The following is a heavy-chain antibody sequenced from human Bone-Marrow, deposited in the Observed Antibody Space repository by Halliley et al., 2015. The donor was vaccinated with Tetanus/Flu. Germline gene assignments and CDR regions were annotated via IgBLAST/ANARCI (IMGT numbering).Heavy chain of an antibody. CDR3: AKDRKSGSYGGGAY. V-gene: IGHV3-23*01. Sequence: LGGVSSISGSGESTYYAHSVEGRFTISRDSSSLYLQMNRLRAEDTAVYYCAKDRKSGSYGGGAYWGQGTLVTVSS. CDR2: ISGSGEST. D-gene: IGHD1-26*01. J-gene: IGHJ4*02.